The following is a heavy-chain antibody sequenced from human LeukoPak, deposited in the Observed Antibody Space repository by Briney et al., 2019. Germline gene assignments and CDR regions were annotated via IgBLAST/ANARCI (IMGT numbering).Heavy chain of an antibody. CDR1: GGTFSSYA. V-gene: IGHV1-69*05. CDR3: AQSGYSSSSLGAFDI. CDR2: IIPIFGTA. J-gene: IGHJ3*02. Sequence: ASVKVSCKASGGTFSSYAISWVRQAPGQGLEWMGGIIPIFGTANYAQKFQGRVTITTDESTSTAYMGLSSLRSEDTAVYYCAQSGYSSSSLGAFDIWGQGTMVTVSS. D-gene: IGHD6-6*01.